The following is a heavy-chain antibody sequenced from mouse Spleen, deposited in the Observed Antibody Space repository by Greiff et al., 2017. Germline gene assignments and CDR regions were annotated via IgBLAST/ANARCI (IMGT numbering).Heavy chain of an antibody. V-gene: IGHV1-62-2*01. D-gene: IGHD1-1*01. J-gene: IGHJ2*01. Sequence: VKLVESGAELVKPGASVKLSCKASGYTFTEYIIHWVKQRSGQGLEWIGWFYPGSGSIKYNEKFKDKATLTADKSSSTVYMELSRLTSEDSAVYFCARHEDYYGSSVWYFDYWGQGTTLTVSS. CDR2: FYPGSGSI. CDR1: GYTFTEYI. CDR3: ARHEDYYGSSVWYFDY.